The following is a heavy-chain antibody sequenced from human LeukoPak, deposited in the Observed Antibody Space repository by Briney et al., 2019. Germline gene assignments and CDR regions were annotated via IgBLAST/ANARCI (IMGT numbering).Heavy chain of an antibody. CDR3: ARDRYTVVSWYFDL. V-gene: IGHV4-59*12. J-gene: IGHJ2*01. CDR2: IYYSVST. D-gene: IGHD4-23*01. CDR1: GGSISRYY. Sequence: SETLSLTCTVSGGSISRYYWSWIRQPPGKGLEWLGYIYYSVSTNYNPSLKSRVTISVDTSKNQFSLKLSSVTAADTAVYYCARDRYTVVSWYFDLWGRGTLVTVSS.